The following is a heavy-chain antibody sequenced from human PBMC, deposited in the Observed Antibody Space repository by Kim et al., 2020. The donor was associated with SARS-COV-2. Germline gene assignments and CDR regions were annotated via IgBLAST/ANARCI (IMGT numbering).Heavy chain of an antibody. D-gene: IGHD6-19*01. V-gene: IGHV3-9*01. CDR1: GFTFDHYA. CDR2: ISCHGSSI. J-gene: IGHJ4*02. CDR3: VKDTAVADFFYLDS. Sequence: GGSLRLSCAASGFTFDHYALHWVRQAPGKGLEWVSAISCHGSSICYADSVKGRFTISRDNANNSLYLQMNSLRAEDTAFYFCVKDTAVADFFYLDSWGLGTRVTVSS.